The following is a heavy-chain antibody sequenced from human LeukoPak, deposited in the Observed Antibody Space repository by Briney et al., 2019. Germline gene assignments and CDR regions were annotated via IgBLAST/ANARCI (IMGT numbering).Heavy chain of an antibody. CDR1: GGTFSSYA. Sequence: ASVKVSCKASGGTFSSYAISWVRQAPGQGLEWMGGIIPIFGTAKYAQKFQGRVTITADESTSTAYMELSSLRSEDTAVYYCARDPGAPDIVVVPAARGGYYYYYYGMDVWGQGTTVTVSS. J-gene: IGHJ6*02. D-gene: IGHD2-2*01. CDR2: IIPIFGTA. CDR3: ARDPGAPDIVVVPAARGGYYYYYYGMDV. V-gene: IGHV1-69*13.